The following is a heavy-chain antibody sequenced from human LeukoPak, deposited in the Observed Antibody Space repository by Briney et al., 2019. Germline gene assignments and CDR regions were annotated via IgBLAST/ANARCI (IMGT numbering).Heavy chain of an antibody. CDR1: GYTFTSYG. CDR2: ISAYNGNT. CDR3: ARTEIPLTYYDFWSGQSSWFDP. Sequence: AAVKVSCKASGYTFTSYGISWVRQAPGQGLEWMGWISAYNGNTNYAQKLQGRVTMTTDTSTSTAYMELRSLRSDDTAVYYCARTEIPLTYYDFWSGQSSWFDPWGQGTLVTVSS. J-gene: IGHJ5*02. V-gene: IGHV1-18*01. D-gene: IGHD3-3*01.